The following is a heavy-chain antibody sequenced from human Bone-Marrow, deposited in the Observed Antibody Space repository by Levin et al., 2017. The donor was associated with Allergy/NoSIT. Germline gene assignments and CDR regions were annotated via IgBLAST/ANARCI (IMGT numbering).Heavy chain of an antibody. D-gene: IGHD6-13*01. J-gene: IGHJ6*02. V-gene: IGHV3-21*01. CDR2: ISSSSSYI. Sequence: TAGGSLRLSCAASGVIFSSYSMNWVRQAPGKGLEWVSSISSSSSYIYYADSVKGRFAISRDNAKNSLYLQMSSLRAEDTGVYYCARAILWEIAGGAMDVWGQGTTVTVSS. CDR3: ARAILWEIAGGAMDV. CDR1: GVIFSSYS.